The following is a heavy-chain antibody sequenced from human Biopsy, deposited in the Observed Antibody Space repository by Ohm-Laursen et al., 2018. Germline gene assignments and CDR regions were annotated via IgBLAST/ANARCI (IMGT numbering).Heavy chain of an antibody. CDR1: EFTFSGYS. J-gene: IGHJ4*02. V-gene: IGHV3-48*04. Sequence: SLRLSCTATEFTFSGYSMNWVRQAPGKGLEWLSYVSGSGTTIFYADSVKGRFTVSRDNAKNSLYLQMNSLTVEDTAVYYCARDGVGSYHDYWGQGTLVTVSS. D-gene: IGHD3-16*02. CDR3: ARDGVGSYHDY. CDR2: VSGSGTTI.